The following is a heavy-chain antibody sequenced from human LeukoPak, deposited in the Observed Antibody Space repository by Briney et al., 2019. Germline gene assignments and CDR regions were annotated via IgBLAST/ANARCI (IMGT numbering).Heavy chain of an antibody. CDR3: ATFTYYYDSSGYYSFDY. Sequence: ASVKVSCKASGYTFTGYYMHWVRQAPGQGLEWMGRINPNSGGTNYAQKFQGRVTMTRDTSISTAYMELSRLRSDDTAVYYCATFTYYYDSSGYYSFDYWGQGTLVTVSS. CDR1: GYTFTGYY. CDR2: INPNSGGT. V-gene: IGHV1-2*06. D-gene: IGHD3-22*01. J-gene: IGHJ4*02.